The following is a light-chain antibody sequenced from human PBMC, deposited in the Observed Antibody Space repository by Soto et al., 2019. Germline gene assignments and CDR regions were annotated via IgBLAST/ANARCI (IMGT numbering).Light chain of an antibody. J-gene: IGKJ1*01. V-gene: IGKV1-5*01. CDR2: DAS. CDR3: QHYNSYSEA. CDR1: QNIENY. Sequence: DIQMTQSQSSLSASVGDSVTITCRASQNIENYVNWYQVKPGKAPKLLIYDASTLESGVPSRFSGSGSGTEFTLTISSLQPDDFATYYCQHYNSYSEAFGQGTKVDIK.